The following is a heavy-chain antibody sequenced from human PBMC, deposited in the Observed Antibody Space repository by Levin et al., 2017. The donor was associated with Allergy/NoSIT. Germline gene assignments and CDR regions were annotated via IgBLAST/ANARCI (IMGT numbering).Heavy chain of an antibody. D-gene: IGHD3-10*01. Sequence: PSETLSLTCAVSGDSTTSYYWTWIRQTPGEGLEWIGNIHYSGSTNYNPSLESRVTMSIDTSKNKFSLKLSSVTAAATAVYYCARGPGSRNLDYWGQGTLVTVSS. CDR3: ARGPGSRNLDY. CDR2: IHYSGST. J-gene: IGHJ4*02. V-gene: IGHV4-59*08. CDR1: GDSTTSYY.